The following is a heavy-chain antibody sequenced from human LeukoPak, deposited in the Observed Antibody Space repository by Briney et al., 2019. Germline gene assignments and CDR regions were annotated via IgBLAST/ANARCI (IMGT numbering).Heavy chain of an antibody. CDR1: GYIFTTYD. D-gene: IGHD3-9*01. V-gene: IGHV1-8*01. CDR3: AKNYDFLTGYAN. Sequence: ASVKVSCKAFGYIFTTYDINWVRQATGQGLEWMGWVNPSSGVTRYAQKFQGRVTMTRNTSISTAYMELSSLRSEDTAVYYCAKNYDFLTGYANWGQGTLVTVSS. J-gene: IGHJ4*02. CDR2: VNPSSGVT.